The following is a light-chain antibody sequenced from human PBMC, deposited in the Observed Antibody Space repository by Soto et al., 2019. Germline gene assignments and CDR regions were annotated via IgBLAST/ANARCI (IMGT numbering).Light chain of an antibody. CDR3: QQYNNWWT. CDR1: QSVSSN. CDR2: GAS. J-gene: IGKJ1*01. Sequence: EIVRTHSPATLSVSPGERATLSCRASQSVSSNLAWYQQKPGQAPRLLIYGASTRATGIPARFSGSGSGTEFTLTISSLQSEDFAVYYCQQYNNWWTFGQGTKVDI. V-gene: IGKV3-15*01.